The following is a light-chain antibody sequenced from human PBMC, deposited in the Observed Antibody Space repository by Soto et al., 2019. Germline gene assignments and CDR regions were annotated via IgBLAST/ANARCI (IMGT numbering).Light chain of an antibody. CDR2: EVT. V-gene: IGLV2-8*01. Sequence: QSALTQPPSASGSPGQSVTISCTGTSSDVGGYNYVSWYQQRPGKVPKVIIYEVTKRPSGVPDRFSGSKSGNTASLTVSGLQAEDEADYFCSSYANNNNMLVFGTRTKVTVL. CDR3: SSYANNNNMLV. J-gene: IGLJ1*01. CDR1: SSDVGGYNY.